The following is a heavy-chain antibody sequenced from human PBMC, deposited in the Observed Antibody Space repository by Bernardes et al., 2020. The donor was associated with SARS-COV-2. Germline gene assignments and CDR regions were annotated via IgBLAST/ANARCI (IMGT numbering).Heavy chain of an antibody. V-gene: IGHV1-18*01. D-gene: IGHD2-15*01. J-gene: IGHJ3*02. CDR2: ISGYNGTT. CDR1: GYTFTRYG. CDR3: ARRGYCSGGSCYHPGDAFDI. Sequence: ASVKVSCKASGYTFTRYGISWVRQAPGQGLEWMGWISGYNGTTNYAQKLQGRVTMTTDTSTSTAYMELRSLRSDDTAVYYCARRGYCSGGSCYHPGDAFDIWGHGTMVIVSS.